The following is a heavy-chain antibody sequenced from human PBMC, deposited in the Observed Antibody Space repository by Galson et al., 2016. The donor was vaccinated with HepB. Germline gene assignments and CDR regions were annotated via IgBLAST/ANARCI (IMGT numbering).Heavy chain of an antibody. V-gene: IGHV3-30*18. CDR3: AKSGRYYGFDHLDY. CDR2: ISYDGSNK. D-gene: IGHD1-26*01. Sequence: SLRLSCAASGFTFSSYGMHWVRQAPGKGLEWVAVISYDGSNKYYADSWKGRFTISRDNSKNTLYLQMNSLRAEDTAVYYCAKSGRYYGFDHLDYWGQGTLVTLS. CDR1: GFTFSSYG. J-gene: IGHJ4*02.